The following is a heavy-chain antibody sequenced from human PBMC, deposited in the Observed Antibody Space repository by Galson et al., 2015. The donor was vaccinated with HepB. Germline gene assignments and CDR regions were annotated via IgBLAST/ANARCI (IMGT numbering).Heavy chain of an antibody. J-gene: IGHJ2*01. CDR1: GFTFSSYG. CDR2: ISYDGSNK. D-gene: IGHD4-23*01. V-gene: IGHV3-30*03. Sequence: SLRLSCAASGFTFSSYGMHWVRQAPGKGLEWVAVISYDGSNKYYADSVKGRFTISRDNSKNTLYLQMNSLRAEDTAVYYCARGNGGKDWYFDLWGRGTLVTVSS. CDR3: ARGNGGKDWYFDL.